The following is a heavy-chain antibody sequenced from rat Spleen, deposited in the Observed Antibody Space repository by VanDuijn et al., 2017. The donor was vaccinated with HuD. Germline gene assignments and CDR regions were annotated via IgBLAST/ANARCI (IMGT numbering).Heavy chain of an antibody. CDR3: ARGPSYGSDLDYFDY. Sequence: EVQLVESGGGLVQPGRSLKLSCTASGFTFSTFPMVWVRQAPKKGLEWVASISSGGGGTYYADSVEGRFTISRDNAKSTLYLQMESLRSEDTAIYYCARGPSYGSDLDYFDYWGQGVMVTVSS. V-gene: IGHV5-25*01. D-gene: IGHD1-7*01. CDR1: GFTFSTFP. J-gene: IGHJ2*01. CDR2: ISSGGGGT.